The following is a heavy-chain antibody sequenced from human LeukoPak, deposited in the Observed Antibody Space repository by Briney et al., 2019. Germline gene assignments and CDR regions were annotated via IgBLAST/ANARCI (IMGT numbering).Heavy chain of an antibody. CDR1: GGSISSSSYY. J-gene: IGHJ3*02. V-gene: IGHV4-39*01. CDR2: IYYSGST. Sequence: SETLSLTCTVSGGSISSSSYYWGWIRQPPGKGLEWIGSIYYSGSTYYNPSLKSRVTISVDTSKNQFSLKLSSVTAADTAVYYCARHAPHDYGDSDAFDIGGQGTMVTVSS. D-gene: IGHD4-17*01. CDR3: ARHAPHDYGDSDAFDI.